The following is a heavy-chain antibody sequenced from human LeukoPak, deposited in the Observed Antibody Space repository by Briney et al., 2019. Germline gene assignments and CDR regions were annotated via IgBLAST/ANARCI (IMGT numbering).Heavy chain of an antibody. CDR1: GFTVSSNY. CDR2: IYSDRST. D-gene: IGHD6-19*01. J-gene: IGHJ4*02. CDR3: GRLGIGYSSGWYVDY. Sequence: VGSLRLSCAASGFTVSSNYMSWVRQAPGKGLEWVSVIYSDRSTYYADSVKGRFTISRDNSKNTLYLQMNSLRAEDTAVYYCGRLGIGYSSGWYVDYWGQGTLVTVSS. V-gene: IGHV3-53*01.